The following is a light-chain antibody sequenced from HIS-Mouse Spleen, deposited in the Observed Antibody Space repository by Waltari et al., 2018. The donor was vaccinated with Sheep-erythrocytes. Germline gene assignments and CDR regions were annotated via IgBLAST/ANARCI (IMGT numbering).Light chain of an antibody. CDR2: RDS. Sequence: LTQPPSASGSPGQSVTISCPGTSSYVGGYNYVSWYQRKPGQAPVLVIYRDSNRPSGIPERFSGSNSGNTATLTISRAQAGDEADYYCQVWDSSTVVFGGGTKLTVL. CDR3: QVWDSSTVV. J-gene: IGLJ2*01. V-gene: IGLV3-9*01. CDR1: SSYVGGYNY.